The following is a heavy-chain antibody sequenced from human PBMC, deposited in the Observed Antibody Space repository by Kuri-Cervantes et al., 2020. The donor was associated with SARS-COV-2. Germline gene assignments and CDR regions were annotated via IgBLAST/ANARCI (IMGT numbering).Heavy chain of an antibody. CDR2: IYWDDDK. V-gene: IGHV2-5*02. J-gene: IGHJ4*02. CDR1: GVSLSTSGGG. Sequence: SGPTLVKPTLTLTLTCTFSGVSLSTSGGGVGWIRQPPRKALEWLALIYWDDDKRYSPSLKSRLTITKDTSKNQVVLTMTNMDPVDTATYYCAHARGDTYYDFWSGYGAFDYWGQGTLVTVSS. D-gene: IGHD3-3*01. CDR3: AHARGDTYYDFWSGYGAFDY.